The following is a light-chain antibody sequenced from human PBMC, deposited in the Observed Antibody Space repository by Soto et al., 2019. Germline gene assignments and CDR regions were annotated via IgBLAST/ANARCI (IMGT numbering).Light chain of an antibody. CDR2: GAS. V-gene: IGKV3-15*01. CDR1: QTVNSN. J-gene: IGKJ1*01. Sequence: EIVMTQSPATLSVSPGERATLSCRASQTVNSNLAWYQQRPGQAPRLPISGASTRAPGIPARVSGSGPGTEFTLTTSSRPSEDFAVYRCQEYNTWPPWTLGQGTRVEI. CDR3: QEYNTWPPWT.